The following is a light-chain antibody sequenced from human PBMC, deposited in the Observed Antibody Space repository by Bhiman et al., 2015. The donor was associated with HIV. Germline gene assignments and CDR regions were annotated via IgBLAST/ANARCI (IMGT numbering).Light chain of an antibody. Sequence: SALTQPVSVSGPPGQSVTISCTGTNTDVGAYNFVSWYQQYPGKVPKLVISDVTKRPSGVSDRFSGSKSDNTASLTISRLQAEDEADYYCGSYTDINTWVFGGGTKVTVL. J-gene: IGLJ3*02. CDR2: DVT. V-gene: IGLV2-14*03. CDR1: NTDVGAYNF. CDR3: GSYTDINTWV.